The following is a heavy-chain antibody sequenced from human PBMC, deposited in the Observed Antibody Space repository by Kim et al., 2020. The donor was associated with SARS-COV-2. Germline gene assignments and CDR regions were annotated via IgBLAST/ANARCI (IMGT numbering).Heavy chain of an antibody. J-gene: IGHJ4*02. D-gene: IGHD3-10*01. CDR2: IKQDGSEK. V-gene: IGHV3-7*01. CDR1: GFTFSSYW. CDR3: ARVVGSGSYYNLFDY. Sequence: GGSLRLSCAASGFTFSSYWMSWVRQAPGKGLEWVANIKQDGSEKYYVDSVKGRFTISRDNAKNSLYLQMNSLRAEDTAVYYCARVVGSGSYYNLFDYWGQGTLVTVSS.